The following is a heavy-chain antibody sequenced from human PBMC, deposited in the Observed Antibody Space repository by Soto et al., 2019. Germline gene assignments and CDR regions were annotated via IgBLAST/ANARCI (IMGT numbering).Heavy chain of an antibody. CDR3: ARSSGWLHDY. CDR2: IKQDGSER. J-gene: IGHJ4*02. CDR1: GFSLSGYW. Sequence: AGSLRLSCAASGFSLSGYWMNWVRQAPGRGLVWVAIIKQDGSERYYVDSVKGRFTISRDNAKNSLYLQMSSLRVEDTALYYCARSSGWLHDYWGQGTLVTVS. V-gene: IGHV3-7*01. D-gene: IGHD6-19*01.